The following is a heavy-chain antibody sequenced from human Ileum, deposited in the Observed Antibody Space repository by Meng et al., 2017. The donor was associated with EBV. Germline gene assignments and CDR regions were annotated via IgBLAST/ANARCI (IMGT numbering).Heavy chain of an antibody. J-gene: IGHJ4*02. CDR3: RNAFCSAAGCSDS. D-gene: IGHD2-15*01. Sequence: QVQLQQWGAXLLKRXXXLSLTCAVYGGSFSGYYWSWIRQPPGKGLEWIGEINHSGSTNYKPSLKSRVTISVDTSKNQFSLRLSSVTAADSAVYYCRNAFCSAAGCSDSWGQGTLVTVSS. CDR2: INHSGST. V-gene: IGHV4-34*02. CDR1: GGSFSGYY.